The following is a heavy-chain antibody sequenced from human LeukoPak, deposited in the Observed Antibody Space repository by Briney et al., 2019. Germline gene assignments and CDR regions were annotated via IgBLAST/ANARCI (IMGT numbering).Heavy chain of an antibody. CDR3: YSKGRLGWRVVNWFDP. Sequence: ASVKVSCKASGYTFTYCSLHRLQQAPGQGLERMRWITLYNGNTNYAKKFQGRVTITRDMSLRTAYIELSSLRFRDAILTGYYSKGRLGWRVVNWFDPWGQGTLVTVSS. CDR2: ITLYNGNT. V-gene: IGHV1-68*01. CDR1: GYTFTYCS. J-gene: IGHJ5*02. D-gene: IGHD3-9*01.